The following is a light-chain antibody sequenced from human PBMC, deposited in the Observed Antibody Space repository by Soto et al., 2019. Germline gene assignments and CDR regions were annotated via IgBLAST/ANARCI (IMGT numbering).Light chain of an antibody. CDR2: EVS. CDR3: SSSSTTNTVV. CDR1: TNDVGAYNY. V-gene: IGLV2-14*01. Sequence: QSALTQPASVSGSPGQSITISCAGTTNDVGAYNYAAWYQHHPGKAPILLIYEVSSRPSWISYRFSGSKSGNMASLTISGLQAEDEADYYCSSSSTTNTVVFGGGTK. J-gene: IGLJ2*01.